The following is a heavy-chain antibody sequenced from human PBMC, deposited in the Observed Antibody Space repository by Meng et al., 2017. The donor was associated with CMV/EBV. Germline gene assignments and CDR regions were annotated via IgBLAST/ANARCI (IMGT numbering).Heavy chain of an antibody. Sequence: VQLVHAGAEGKKPGASVKVSCKASGYTFTGYYMHWVRQAPGQGLEWMGWINPNSGGTNYAQKFQGRVTMTRDTSISTAYMELSRLRSDDTAVYYCARGPLGEYSNYDAPWGQGTLVTVSS. CDR1: GYTFTGYY. CDR3: ARGPLGEYSNYDAP. V-gene: IGHV1-2*02. J-gene: IGHJ5*02. D-gene: IGHD4-11*01. CDR2: INPNSGGT.